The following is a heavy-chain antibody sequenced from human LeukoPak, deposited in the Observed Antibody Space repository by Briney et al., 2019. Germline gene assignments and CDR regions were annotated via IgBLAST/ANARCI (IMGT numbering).Heavy chain of an antibody. J-gene: IGHJ6*03. V-gene: IGHV3-21*01. CDR2: ISSSSSYI. Sequence: GGSLRLSCAASGFTFSSYSMNWVRQAPGKGLEWVSSISSSSSYIYYADSVKGRFTISRDNAKNSLYLQMNSLRAEDTAVYYCARSLGGGSCGVCYMDVWGKGTTVTVSS. CDR1: GFTFSSYS. D-gene: IGHD2-15*01. CDR3: ARSLGGGSCGVCYMDV.